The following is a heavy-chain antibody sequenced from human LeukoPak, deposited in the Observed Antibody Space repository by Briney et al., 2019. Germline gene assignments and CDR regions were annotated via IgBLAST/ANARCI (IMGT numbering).Heavy chain of an antibody. CDR2: IYPGDSDT. Sequence: GESLKISCKGSGYSFTNYWIGWVRQMPGKGLEWMGIIYPGDSDTRYSPSFQGQVTISADKSISTAYLQWSSLKASDTAMYYCARKDDYGARGLNWFDPWGQGTLVTVSS. V-gene: IGHV5-51*01. CDR1: GYSFTNYW. J-gene: IGHJ5*02. CDR3: ARKDDYGARGLNWFDP. D-gene: IGHD4-17*01.